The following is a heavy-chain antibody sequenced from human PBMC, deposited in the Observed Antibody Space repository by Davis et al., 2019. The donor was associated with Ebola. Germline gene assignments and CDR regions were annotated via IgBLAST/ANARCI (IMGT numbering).Heavy chain of an antibody. CDR1: GGSISSSNW. J-gene: IGHJ5*02. D-gene: IGHD6-19*01. Sequence: SETLSLTCAVSGGSISSSNWWSWVRQPPGQGLEWIGEIYHSGSTNYNPSLKSRVTISVDKSKNQFSLKLGSVTAADTAVYYCARTDSSGWYGNWFDPWGQGTLVTVS. CDR3: ARTDSSGWYGNWFDP. CDR2: IYHSGST. V-gene: IGHV4-4*02.